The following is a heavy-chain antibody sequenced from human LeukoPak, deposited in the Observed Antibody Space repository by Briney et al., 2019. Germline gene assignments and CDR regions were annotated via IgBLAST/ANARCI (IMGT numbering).Heavy chain of an antibody. CDR2: IYTSGST. CDR1: DGSISSYY. V-gene: IGHV4-4*07. CDR3: ARDGRRAAGRGYHSNWFDP. D-gene: IGHD6-13*01. Sequence: SETLSLTCTVSDGSISSYYWSWIRQPAGKGLEWIGRIYTSGSTNYNPSLKSRVTMSVDTSKNQFSLKLSSVTAADTAVYYCARDGRRAAGRGYHSNWFDPWGQGTLVTVSS. J-gene: IGHJ5*02.